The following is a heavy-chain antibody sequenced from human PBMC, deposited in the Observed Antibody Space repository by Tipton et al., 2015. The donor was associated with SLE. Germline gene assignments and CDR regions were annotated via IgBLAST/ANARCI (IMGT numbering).Heavy chain of an antibody. D-gene: IGHD2-2*02. V-gene: IGHV3-30*04. CDR3: ANSVVPAAILGYYYYGMDV. CDR1: GFTFRTYA. Sequence: SLRLSCAASGFTFRTYAMHWVRQAPGKGLEWVAVISYDGSNKYYADSVKGRFTISRDNSKNTLYLQMNSLRAEDTAVYYCANSVVPAAILGYYYYGMDVWGQGTTVTVSS. CDR2: ISYDGSNK. J-gene: IGHJ6*02.